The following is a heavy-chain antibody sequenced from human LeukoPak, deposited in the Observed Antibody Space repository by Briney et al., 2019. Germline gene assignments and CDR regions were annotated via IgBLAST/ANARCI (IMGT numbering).Heavy chain of an antibody. CDR2: ISYDGSNK. Sequence: GGSLRLSCAASGFTFSSYAMHWVRQAPGKGLEWVAVISYDGSNKYYADSVKGRFTISRDAAQNSLYLQMTSLRAEDTAVYYCATYTPTPRRGLDYWGQGTLVTVSS. CDR1: GFTFSSYA. CDR3: ATYTPTPRRGLDY. D-gene: IGHD3-10*01. V-gene: IGHV3-30*04. J-gene: IGHJ4*02.